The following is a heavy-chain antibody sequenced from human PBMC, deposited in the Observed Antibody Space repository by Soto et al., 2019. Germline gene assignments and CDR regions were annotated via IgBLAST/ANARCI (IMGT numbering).Heavy chain of an antibody. Sequence: QVQLVQSGAEVKKPGSSVKVSCKASGGTFSSYAISWVRQAPGQGLEWMGGIIPIFGTANYAQKVQGSITITAKESTSTAYMRLGSMRDEDTAVYYCASPVYGSYDWRYYGMDVWGQGGTVTDSS. CDR3: ASPVYGSYDWRYYGMDV. J-gene: IGHJ6*02. D-gene: IGHD5-12*01. V-gene: IGHV1-69*01. CDR1: GGTFSSYA. CDR2: IIPIFGTA.